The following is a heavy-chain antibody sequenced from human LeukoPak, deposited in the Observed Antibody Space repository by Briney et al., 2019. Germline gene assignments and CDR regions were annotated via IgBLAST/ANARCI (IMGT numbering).Heavy chain of an antibody. CDR2: SSSIGGRT. D-gene: IGHD3-16*01. V-gene: IGHV3-23*01. CDR1: GFTFSSHG. Sequence: PGGTLRLSCAASGFTFSSHGMNWVRQAPGKGLEWVSGSSSIGGRTYYADSVKGRFTVTRGNSRNTLHLQMNSLRVEDTGVYYCAKDDAWGRFYHWGQGTLVTVSS. CDR3: AKDDAWGRFYH. J-gene: IGHJ1*01.